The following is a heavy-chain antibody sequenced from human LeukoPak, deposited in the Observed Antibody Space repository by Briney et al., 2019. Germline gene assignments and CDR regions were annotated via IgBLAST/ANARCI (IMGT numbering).Heavy chain of an antibody. CDR2: ISVSGGT. V-gene: IGHV3-23*01. J-gene: IGHJ4*02. Sequence: GGSLRLSCAASGFTFSSFAMSWVRQAPGKGLEWVSSISVSGGTYYADSVKGRFTVSRDISKSTLYLQMNSLRAEDTAVYYCANRGRYYFDSWGQGTLVTVSS. CDR3: ANRGRYYFDS. CDR1: GFTFSSFA.